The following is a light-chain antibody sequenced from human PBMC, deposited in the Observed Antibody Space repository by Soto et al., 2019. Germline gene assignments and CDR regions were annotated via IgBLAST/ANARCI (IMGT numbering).Light chain of an antibody. CDR3: QQYNKWPLFT. J-gene: IGKJ3*01. CDR2: GAS. Sequence: ETAMTQSPATLSVSPGERATLSCRASLSVGSNLAWYQQRPGQAPRLLIYGASTRATGIPVRFSGSGSGTEFTLTISSLQSEDFGFYYCQQYNKWPLFTFGPGTRVDMK. V-gene: IGKV3-15*01. CDR1: LSVGSN.